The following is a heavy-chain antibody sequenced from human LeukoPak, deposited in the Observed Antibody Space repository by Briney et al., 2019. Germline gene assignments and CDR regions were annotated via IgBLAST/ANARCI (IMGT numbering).Heavy chain of an antibody. Sequence: SETLSLTCAVSGGSISPYYWMWIRQPPRKGLEWIGYISYSGSISFNPSLKSRLAISLDTSTNQVSLKLSSVTAADTAVYYCARAGSYRLTATLWGQGTLVTVSS. CDR2: ISYSGSI. CDR1: GGSISPYY. J-gene: IGHJ4*02. V-gene: IGHV4-59*01. CDR3: ARAGSYRLTATL. D-gene: IGHD2-21*02.